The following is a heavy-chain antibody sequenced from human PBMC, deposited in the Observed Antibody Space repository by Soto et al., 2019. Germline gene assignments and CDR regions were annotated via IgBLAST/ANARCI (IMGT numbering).Heavy chain of an antibody. CDR2: IYHSGST. CDR3: ATRISDIVVVQDDIESLYKWFDP. J-gene: IGHJ5*02. Sequence: SETLSLTCAVSGYSISSGYYWGWIRQPPGKGLEWIGSIYHSGSTYYNPSLKSRVTISVDTSKNQFSLKLSSVTAADTAVYYCATRISDIVVVQDDIESLYKWFDPWGQGTLVTVSS. CDR1: GYSISSGYY. D-gene: IGHD2-2*01. V-gene: IGHV4-38-2*01.